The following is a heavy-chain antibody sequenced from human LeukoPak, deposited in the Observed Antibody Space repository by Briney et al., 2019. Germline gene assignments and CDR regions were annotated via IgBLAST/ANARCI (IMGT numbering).Heavy chain of an antibody. V-gene: IGHV3-7*01. J-gene: IGHJ4*02. CDR1: GSTFSSYW. CDR3: ARVGSGSSYRPFDY. CDR2: IKEDESEK. D-gene: IGHD3-10*01. Sequence: GGSLRLSCAVSGSTFSSYWMSWVRQAPGNGPEWVANIKEDESEKNYVDSVKGRFTISRDSAKNSLYLQMNSLRAEDTAVYYCARVGSGSSYRPFDYWGQGTLVTVSS.